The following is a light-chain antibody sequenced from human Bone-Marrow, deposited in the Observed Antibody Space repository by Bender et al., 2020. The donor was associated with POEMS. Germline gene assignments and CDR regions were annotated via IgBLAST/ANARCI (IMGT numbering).Light chain of an antibody. CDR2: EVS. Sequence: HSGLTQPASVSGSLGQSITISCTGTSSDVGNYNLVSWYQQHPGKVPKVMISEVSKRPSGVSNRFSGSKSGNTASLTISGLQAEDEADYYCSSYAGSNHFVFGTGTKVTVL. CDR3: SSYAGSNHFV. J-gene: IGLJ1*01. V-gene: IGLV2-23*02. CDR1: SSDVGNYNL.